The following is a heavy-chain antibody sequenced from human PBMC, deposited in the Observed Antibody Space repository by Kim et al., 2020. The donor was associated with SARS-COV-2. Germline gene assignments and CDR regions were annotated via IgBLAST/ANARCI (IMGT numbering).Heavy chain of an antibody. J-gene: IGHJ4*02. D-gene: IGHD2-2*01. CDR1: GFTFSSYW. CDR2: IKQDGSKK. Sequence: GGSLRLSCAASGFTFSSYWMSWVRQAPGKGLEWVANIKQDGSKKYYVDSVKGRFTISRDNAKNSLYLQMNSLRAEDTAVYYCARSRRYCSSTSCSSGNLFDYWGQGTLVTVSS. V-gene: IGHV3-7*03. CDR3: ARSRRYCSSTSCSSGNLFDY.